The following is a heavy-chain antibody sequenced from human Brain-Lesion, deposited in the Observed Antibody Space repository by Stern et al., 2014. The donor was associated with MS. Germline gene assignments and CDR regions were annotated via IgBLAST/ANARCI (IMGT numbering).Heavy chain of an antibody. V-gene: IGHV4-30-4*08. CDR2: ISYSGNT. CDR1: GGAVSSGDRY. Sequence: VQLVESGPGLVKPSQTLSLTCTVSGGAVSSGDRYWSWIRQPPEKGLEWFVYISYSGNTYYNPSLESRVTISMDRSKNQFSLKLRSVTAADTAVYYCARVTEFLRFFYPDYWGQGIRVTVSS. CDR3: ARVTEFLRFFYPDY. J-gene: IGHJ4*02. D-gene: IGHD3-3*01.